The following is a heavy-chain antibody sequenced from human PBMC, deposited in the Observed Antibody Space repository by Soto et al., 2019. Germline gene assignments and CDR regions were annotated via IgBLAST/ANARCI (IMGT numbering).Heavy chain of an antibody. Sequence: GGSLRLSCAASGFTFSDHYMDWVRQAPGKGLEWVGRTRNKANSYTTEYAASVKGRFTISRDDSKNSLYLQMNSLKTEDTAVYYCARGGGSCWYNWFDPWGQGTLVTVSS. J-gene: IGHJ5*02. D-gene: IGHD3-16*01. CDR3: ARGGGSCWYNWFDP. V-gene: IGHV3-72*01. CDR2: TRNKANSYTT. CDR1: GFTFSDHY.